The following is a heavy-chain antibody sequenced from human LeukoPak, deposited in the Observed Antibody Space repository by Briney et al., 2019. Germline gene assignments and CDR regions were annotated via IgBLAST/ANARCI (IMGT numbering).Heavy chain of an antibody. CDR2: INPNSGGT. CDR1: GFTFTGYY. CDR3: AREYGWPYYYYYMDV. J-gene: IGHJ6*03. V-gene: IGHV1-2*02. Sequence: ASVKVSCKASGFTFTGYYMHWVRQAPGQGLEWMGWINPNSGGTNYAQKFQGRVTMTRDTSISTAYMELSRLRSDDTAVYYCAREYGWPYYYYYMDVWGKGTTVTVSS. D-gene: IGHD4-17*01.